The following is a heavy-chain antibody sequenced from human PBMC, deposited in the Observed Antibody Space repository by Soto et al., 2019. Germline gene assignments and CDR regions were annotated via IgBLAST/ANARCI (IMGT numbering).Heavy chain of an antibody. J-gene: IGHJ3*02. CDR2: MNPNSGNA. CDR3: AGEYTGSVKVDALDN. CDR1: GYTFSSYD. Sequence: QVLLVQSGAEVEKPGASVKVSCRTSGYTFSSYDINWVRQATGQGLEWMGWMNPNSGNAGYEQKFNGGDTMTRDTTMSTATMELSSQTSEDTAVYYGAGEYTGSVKVDALDNWGQGTMVTVSS. V-gene: IGHV1-8*01. D-gene: IGHD3-10*01.